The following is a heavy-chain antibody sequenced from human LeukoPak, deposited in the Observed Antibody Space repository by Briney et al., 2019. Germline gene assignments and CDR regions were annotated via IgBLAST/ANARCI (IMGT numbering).Heavy chain of an antibody. CDR3: ASVPSALPEQDWYFDL. CDR1: GGSFSGYY. Sequence: TETLSLTCAVYGGSFSGYYWSWIRQPPGKGLEWIGEINHSGSTNYNPSLKSRVTISVDTSKNQFSLKLSSVTAADTAVYYCASVPSALPEQDWYFDLWGRGTLVTVSS. D-gene: IGHD2-2*01. V-gene: IGHV4-34*01. J-gene: IGHJ2*01. CDR2: INHSGST.